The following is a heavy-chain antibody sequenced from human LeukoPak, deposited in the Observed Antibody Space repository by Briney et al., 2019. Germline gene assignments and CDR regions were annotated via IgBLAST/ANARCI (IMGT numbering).Heavy chain of an antibody. J-gene: IGHJ4*02. Sequence: GGSLRLSCAASGFTFSSYAMSWVRQAPGKGLEWVSAISGSGGSTYYADSVKGRFTISRDNSKNTLYLQMNSLRAEDTAAYYCAKGSSGWYGGYWGQGTLVTVSS. CDR3: AKGSSGWYGGY. CDR1: GFTFSSYA. D-gene: IGHD6-19*01. V-gene: IGHV3-23*01. CDR2: ISGSGGST.